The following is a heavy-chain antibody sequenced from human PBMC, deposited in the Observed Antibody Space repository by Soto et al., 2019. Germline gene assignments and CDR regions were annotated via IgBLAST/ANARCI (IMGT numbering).Heavy chain of an antibody. J-gene: IGHJ4*02. D-gene: IGHD6-19*01. V-gene: IGHV3-23*01. CDR3: AKDLGSRRIVAGIPFNDY. Sequence: GGSLRLSCAASGFTFSSYAMSWVRQAPGKGLEWVSAISGSGGSTYYADSVKGRFTISRDNSKNTLYLQMNSLRAEDTAVYYCAKDLGSRRIVAGIPFNDYWGQGTLVTVSS. CDR2: ISGSGGST. CDR1: GFTFSSYA.